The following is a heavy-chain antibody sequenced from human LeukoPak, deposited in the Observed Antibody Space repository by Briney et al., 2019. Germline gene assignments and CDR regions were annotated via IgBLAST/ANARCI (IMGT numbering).Heavy chain of an antibody. CDR2: INAGNGNT. CDR3: ARAYGDYGGIGY. J-gene: IGHJ4*02. V-gene: IGHV1-3*01. CDR1: GYTFTNYA. D-gene: IGHD4-17*01. Sequence: ASVKVSCKASGYTFTNYAMHWVRQAPGQRLEWMGWINAGNGNTKYSQKFQGRVTITRDTSASTAYMELSSLRSEDTAVYYCARAYGDYGGIGYWGQGTLVTVSS.